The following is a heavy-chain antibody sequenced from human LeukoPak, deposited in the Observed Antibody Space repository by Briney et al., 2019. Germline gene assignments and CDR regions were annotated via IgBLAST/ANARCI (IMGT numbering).Heavy chain of an antibody. CDR2: ISSSSSYI. J-gene: IGHJ6*03. Sequence: GGSLRLSCAASGFTFSSYSMNWVRQAPGKGLEWVSSISSSSSYIYYADSVKGRFTISRDNAKNSLYLQMNSLRAEDTAVYYCARGVGRITIFGVVIPDYYYMDVWGKGTTVTVSS. CDR3: ARGVGRITIFGVVIPDYYYMDV. D-gene: IGHD3-3*01. CDR1: GFTFSSYS. V-gene: IGHV3-21*01.